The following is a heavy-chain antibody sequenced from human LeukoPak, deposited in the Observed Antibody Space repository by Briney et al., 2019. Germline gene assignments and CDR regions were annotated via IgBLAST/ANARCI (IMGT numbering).Heavy chain of an antibody. J-gene: IGHJ5*02. CDR2: TSTYNANT. CDR3: ARPAIAAADNNWFDP. V-gene: IGHV1-18*01. D-gene: IGHD6-13*01. Sequence: GASVKVACKTSGYTFTTFSWVRQAPGQGLEWMGWTSTYNANTKYAEKFQGRVAMTTDTSTSTVYMELSRLRSDDTAVCYCARPAIAAADNNWFDPWGQGTLVIVSS. CDR1: GYTFTT.